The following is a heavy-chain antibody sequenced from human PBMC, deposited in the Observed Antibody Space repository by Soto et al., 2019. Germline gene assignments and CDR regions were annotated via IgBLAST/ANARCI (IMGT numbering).Heavy chain of an antibody. Sequence: EVQLLESGGGLVQPGGSLRLSCAASGFTFSSYAMKWVRQAPGKGLEWVSLIGESGTPTYYADSVKGRFTISRDNSGNTLFLEMYSLIAEETAVYYCAREIPVVRYYGMDGWGQGTTVTVSS. V-gene: IGHV3-23*01. J-gene: IGHJ6*02. CDR2: IGESGTPT. CDR1: GFTFSSYA. D-gene: IGHD2-2*01. CDR3: AREIPVVRYYGMDG.